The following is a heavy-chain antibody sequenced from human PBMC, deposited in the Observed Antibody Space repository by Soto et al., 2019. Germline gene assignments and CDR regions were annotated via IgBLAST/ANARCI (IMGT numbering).Heavy chain of an antibody. V-gene: IGHV3-23*01. CDR3: AKKVNSGPGSQFFDY. CDR2: TGGDGGTT. Sequence: EVQLLESGGGLVQPGGSLRLSCAASGFTFSSYSMSWVRQAPGKGLEWVSGFSTGGDGGTTYYADSVKGRFTISRDNSKSTLFLQMNSLRAEDTAIYYCAKKVNSGPGSQFFDYWGQGTLVTVSP. CDR1: GFTFSSYS. D-gene: IGHD3-10*01. J-gene: IGHJ4*02.